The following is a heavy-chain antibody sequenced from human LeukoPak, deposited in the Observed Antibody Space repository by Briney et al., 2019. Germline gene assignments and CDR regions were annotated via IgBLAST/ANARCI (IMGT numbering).Heavy chain of an antibody. CDR3: ARDRVGVGGNGWEN. V-gene: IGHV1-8*01. D-gene: IGHD1-26*01. CDR1: GYTFTIYD. J-gene: IGHJ4*02. CDR2: MNPNSGNT. Sequence: ASVKVSCKASGYTFTIYDINWVRQAPGQGLEGMGWMNPNSGNTGYIKKFQGRVTMTRDTSIGTAYMELSGLTSEDTAIYYCARDRVGVGGNGWENWGQGTLVTVSS.